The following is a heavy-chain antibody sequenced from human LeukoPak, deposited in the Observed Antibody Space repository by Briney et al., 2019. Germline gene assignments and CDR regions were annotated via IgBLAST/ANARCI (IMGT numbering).Heavy chain of an antibody. CDR2: IYYSGRT. CDR1: GGSISSSSYY. V-gene: IGHV4-39*01. Sequence: SETLSLTCTVSGGSISSSSYYWGWIRQPPGKGLEWIGSIYYSGRTYYNPSLKSRVTISVDTSKNQFSLKLSSVTAADTALYYCARVRGGSSWPFDYWGQGTLVTVSS. CDR3: ARVRGGSSWPFDY. D-gene: IGHD6-13*01. J-gene: IGHJ4*02.